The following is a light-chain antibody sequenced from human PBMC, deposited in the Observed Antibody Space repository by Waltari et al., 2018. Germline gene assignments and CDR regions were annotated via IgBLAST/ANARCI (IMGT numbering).Light chain of an antibody. CDR3: SSYTSSNTVV. V-gene: IGLV2-14*03. CDR2: DVS. J-gene: IGLJ2*01. CDR1: SSYVGGYNY. Sequence: QSALTQPASVSGSPGQSITIPCSGTSSYVGGYNYVSWYQQYPGKAPKLMIYDVSHRPSGVSDRFSGSKSGSTASLTISGLQAEDEADYYCSSYTSSNTVVFGGGTKLTVL.